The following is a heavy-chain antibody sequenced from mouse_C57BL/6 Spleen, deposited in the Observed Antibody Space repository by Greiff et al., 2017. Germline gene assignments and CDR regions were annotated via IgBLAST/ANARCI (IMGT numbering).Heavy chain of an antibody. J-gene: IGHJ2*01. Sequence: VQLQQSVAELVRPGASVKLSCTASGFNIKNTYMHWVKQRPGQGLEWIGWIYPRDGSTKYNEKFKGKATLTVDTSSSTAYMELHSLTSEDSAVYFCARGDPYYFDYWGQGTTLTVSS. CDR2: IYPRDGST. V-gene: IGHV1-85*01. CDR1: GFNIKNTY. CDR3: ARGDPYYFDY. D-gene: IGHD3-3*01.